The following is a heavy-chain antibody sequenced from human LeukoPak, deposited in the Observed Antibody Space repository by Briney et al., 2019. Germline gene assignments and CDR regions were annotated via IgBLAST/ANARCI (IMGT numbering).Heavy chain of an antibody. V-gene: IGHV5-51*01. CDR2: VYPEDSDT. CDR1: GYHFTTYW. D-gene: IGHD1-1*01. Sequence: GESLKISCRGSGYHFTTYWIGWVRQMPEKGLEWMGIVYPEDSDTRYSSSFEGQVTVSVDKSINTAYLQWTSLKASDTAIYYCARRGGGSTGGFYFDYWGQGSLVTVSS. J-gene: IGHJ4*02. CDR3: ARRGGGSTGGFYFDY.